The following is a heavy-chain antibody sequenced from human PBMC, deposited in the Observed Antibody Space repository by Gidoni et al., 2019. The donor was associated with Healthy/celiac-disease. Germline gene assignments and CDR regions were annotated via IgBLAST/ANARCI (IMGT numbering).Heavy chain of an antibody. CDR2: IYSGGST. D-gene: IGHD1-26*01. CDR3: ARDHMEWELPSYYYYYGMDV. CDR1: GFPVIRHH. V-gene: IGHV3-66*02. Sequence: EVQLVESGGGLVQPGGSLRLPCAASGFPVIRHHLGWGRQAPGKGLEWVSVIYSGGSTYYADSVKGRFTISRDNSKNTLYLQMNSLRAEDTAVYYCARDHMEWELPSYYYYYGMDVWGQGTTVTVSS. J-gene: IGHJ6*02.